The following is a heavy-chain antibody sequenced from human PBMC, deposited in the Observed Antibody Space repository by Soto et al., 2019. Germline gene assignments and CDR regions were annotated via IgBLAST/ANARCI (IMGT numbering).Heavy chain of an antibody. CDR3: ARDRDYGDYGYYMDV. CDR2: INWNGGST. D-gene: IGHD4-17*01. CDR1: GFTFDDYG. J-gene: IGHJ6*03. Sequence: EVQLVESGGGVVRPGGSLRLSCAASGFTFDDYGMSWVRQAPGKGLEWVSGINWNGGSTGYADSVKGRFTISRDNAKNSLYLQMNSLRAEDTAVYHCARDRDYGDYGYYMDVWGKGTTVTVSS. V-gene: IGHV3-20*01.